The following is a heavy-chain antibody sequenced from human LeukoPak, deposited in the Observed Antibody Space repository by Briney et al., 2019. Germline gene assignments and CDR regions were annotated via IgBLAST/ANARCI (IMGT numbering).Heavy chain of an antibody. CDR1: GFTFSSYG. CDR2: ISYDGNNK. Sequence: GGSLRLSCAASGFTFSSYGMSWVRQAPGKGLEWVAVISYDGNNKYYADSVKGRFTISRDISKNTLYLQMNSLRAEDTAVYFCARASMVNWYFDFWGRGTLVTVSS. D-gene: IGHD3-10*01. CDR3: ARASMVNWYFDF. J-gene: IGHJ2*01. V-gene: IGHV3-30*03.